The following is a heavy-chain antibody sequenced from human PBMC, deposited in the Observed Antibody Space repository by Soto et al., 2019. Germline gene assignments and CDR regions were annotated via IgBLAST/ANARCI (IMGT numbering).Heavy chain of an antibody. V-gene: IGHV3-23*01. CDR3: ASSGYYDFWSGYYGVDY. D-gene: IGHD3-3*01. J-gene: IGHJ4*02. CDR2: ISGSGGST. CDR1: GFTFSSYA. Sequence: EVQLLESGGGLVQPGGSLRLSCAASGFTFSSYAMSWVRQAPGKGLEWVSAISGSGGSTYYADSVKGRFTISRDNSKNTLYLQMNSLRAEDTAVYYCASSGYYDFWSGYYGVDYWGQGTLVTVSS.